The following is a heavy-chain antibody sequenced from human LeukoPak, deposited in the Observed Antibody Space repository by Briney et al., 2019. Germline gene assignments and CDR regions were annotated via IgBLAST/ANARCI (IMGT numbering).Heavy chain of an antibody. CDR2: ISGSGGST. CDR1: GFTFSSYA. J-gene: IGHJ6*04. CDR3: AELGITMIGGV. V-gene: IGHV3-23*01. D-gene: IGHD3-10*02. Sequence: PGGSLRLSCAASGFTFSSYAMSWVRQAPGKGQEWVSAISGSGGSTYYADSVKGRFTISRDNAKNSLYPQMNSLRAEDTAVYYCAELGITMIGGVWGKGTTVTISS.